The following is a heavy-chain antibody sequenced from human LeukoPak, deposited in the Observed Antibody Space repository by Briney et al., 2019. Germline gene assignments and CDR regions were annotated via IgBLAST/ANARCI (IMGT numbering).Heavy chain of an antibody. CDR2: MIGSGSST. V-gene: IGHV3-23*01. CDR1: GFTFSNHA. CDR3: AKDPTILWSGGFQH. J-gene: IGHJ1*01. D-gene: IGHD2/OR15-2a*01. Sequence: PGGSLRLSCGASGFTFSNHAMSWVRQAPGKGLEWVSAMIGSGSSTSYAGSVKGRFTISRDNAKNSLYLQMDSLRAEDTAVYYCAKDPTILWSGGFQHWGQGTLVTVSS.